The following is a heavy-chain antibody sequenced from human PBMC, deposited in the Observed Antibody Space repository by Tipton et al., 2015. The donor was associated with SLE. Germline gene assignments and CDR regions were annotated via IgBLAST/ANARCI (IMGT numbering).Heavy chain of an antibody. CDR2: IYYSGST. V-gene: IGHV4-39*01. CDR1: GGSFSTSSYY. J-gene: IGHJ4*02. CDR3: ARRPWGDYYMGY. Sequence: TLSLTCTVSGGSFSTSSYYWGWIRQPPGKGLEWIGNIYYSGSTYYNPSLKSRVTISVDTSKNQFSLKLSSVTAADTAVYYCARRPWGDYYMGYWGQGTLVTVSS. D-gene: IGHD3-16*01.